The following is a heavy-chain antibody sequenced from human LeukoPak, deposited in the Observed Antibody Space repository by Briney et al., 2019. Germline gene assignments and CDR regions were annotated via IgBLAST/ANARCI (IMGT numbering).Heavy chain of an antibody. Sequence: PGGSLRLSCAASGFTVSSNYMSWVRQAPGKGLEWVSGISWNSGSIGYADSVKGRFTIPRDNAKNSLYLQMNSLRAEDTALYYCAKGGLRWYQLPHYFDYWGQGTLVTVSS. J-gene: IGHJ4*02. CDR3: AKGGLRWYQLPHYFDY. CDR2: ISWNSGSI. CDR1: GFTVSSNY. V-gene: IGHV3-9*01. D-gene: IGHD2-2*01.